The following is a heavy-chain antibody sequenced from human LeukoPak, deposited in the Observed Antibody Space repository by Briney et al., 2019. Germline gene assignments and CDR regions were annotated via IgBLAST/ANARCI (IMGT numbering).Heavy chain of an antibody. CDR2: IYSGGST. Sequence: GGSLTLSCAASGFTVSSNYMSWVRQAPGKGLEWVSVIYSGGSTYYADSVKGRFTISRDNSKNTLYLQMNSLRAEDTAVYYCARISIAVAGTPFDYWGQGTLVTVSS. V-gene: IGHV3-66*01. CDR1: GFTVSSNY. CDR3: ARISIAVAGTPFDY. J-gene: IGHJ4*02. D-gene: IGHD6-19*01.